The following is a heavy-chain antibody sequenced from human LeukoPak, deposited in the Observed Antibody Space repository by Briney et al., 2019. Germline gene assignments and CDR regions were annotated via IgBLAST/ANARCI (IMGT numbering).Heavy chain of an antibody. D-gene: IGHD3-3*01. Sequence: PGGSLRLSCAASGFTFSSYWMSWVRQAPGKGLEWVANIKQDGSEKYYVDSVKGRFTISRDNAKNSLYLQMNSLRAEDTAVYYCARSRITIFGVVNDAFDIWGQGTMATVSS. CDR3: ARSRITIFGVVNDAFDI. J-gene: IGHJ3*02. V-gene: IGHV3-7*01. CDR2: IKQDGSEK. CDR1: GFTFSSYW.